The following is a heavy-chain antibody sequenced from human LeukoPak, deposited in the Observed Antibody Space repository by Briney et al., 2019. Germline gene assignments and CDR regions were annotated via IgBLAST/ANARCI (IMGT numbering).Heavy chain of an antibody. D-gene: IGHD2-15*01. CDR1: GYTFTGYY. V-gene: IGHV1-2*02. CDR2: INPSSGGT. J-gene: IGHJ4*02. Sequence: ASVKVSCKASGYTFTGYYMHWVRQAPGQGLEWMGWINPSSGGTNYAQKFQGRVTMTRDTSISTAYMELSRLRSDDTAVYYCARVRVAATPARYFDYWGQGTLVTVSS. CDR3: ARVRVAATPARYFDY.